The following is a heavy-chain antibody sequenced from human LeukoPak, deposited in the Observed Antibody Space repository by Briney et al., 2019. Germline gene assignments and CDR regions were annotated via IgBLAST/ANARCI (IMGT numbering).Heavy chain of an antibody. D-gene: IGHD6-19*01. V-gene: IGHV1-46*01. CDR1: GYTFTSYY. CDR2: INPSGGST. J-gene: IGHJ3*02. CDR3: ARDRRWLNAFDI. Sequence: ASVKVSCKASGYTFTSYYMHWVRQAPGQGFEWMGIINPSGGSTSYAQKFQGRVTMTRDTSTSTVYMELSSLRSEDTAVYYCARDRRWLNAFDIWGQGTMVTVSS.